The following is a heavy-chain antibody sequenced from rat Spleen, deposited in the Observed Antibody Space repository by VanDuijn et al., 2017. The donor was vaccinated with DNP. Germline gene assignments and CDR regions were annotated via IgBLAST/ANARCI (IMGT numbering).Heavy chain of an antibody. J-gene: IGHJ2*01. D-gene: IGHD4-3*01. V-gene: IGHV5-58*01. CDR2: ITSSGGST. Sequence: EVQLVETGGGLVQPGRSLKLSCVASGFTFNKYWMTWIRQVPGKGLEWVAAITSSGGSTYYRDSVRGRFTISRDNAENTVYLQMNSLRSEDTATYYCAKDLYNSGYGPFDYWGQGVMVTVSS. CDR1: GFTFNKYW. CDR3: AKDLYNSGYGPFDY.